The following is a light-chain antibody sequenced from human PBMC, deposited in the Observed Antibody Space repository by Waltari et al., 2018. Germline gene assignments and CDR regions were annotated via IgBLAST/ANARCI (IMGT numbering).Light chain of an antibody. Sequence: QSALTPPASVSGSPGQSITISCTGPRSDVRGYNIFSWYQQPPGKGPQLLIFDVSNRPSGVSNRFSGSKSGNTASLTISGLQPEDEADYFCSSYTTTSVIFGGGTKLTVL. CDR2: DVS. CDR1: RSDVRGYNI. J-gene: IGLJ2*01. CDR3: SSYTTTSVI. V-gene: IGLV2-14*03.